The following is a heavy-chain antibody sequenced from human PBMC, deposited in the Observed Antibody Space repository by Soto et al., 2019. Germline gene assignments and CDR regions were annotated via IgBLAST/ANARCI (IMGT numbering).Heavy chain of an antibody. Sequence: NPSETLSLTCTVSGGSISSGGYYWSWIRQHPGKGLEWIGYIYYSGSTYYNPSLKSRVTISVDTSKNQFSLKLSSVTAADTAVYYCARLNYYDSSGYIDYWGQGTLVTVSS. CDR3: ARLNYYDSSGYIDY. CDR1: GGSISSGGYY. D-gene: IGHD3-22*01. CDR2: IYYSGST. J-gene: IGHJ4*02. V-gene: IGHV4-31*03.